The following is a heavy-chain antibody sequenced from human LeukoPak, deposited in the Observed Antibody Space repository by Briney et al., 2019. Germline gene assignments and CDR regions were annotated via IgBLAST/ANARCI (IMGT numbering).Heavy chain of an antibody. CDR2: ISSSSSTI. CDR3: ARDSRDIVVVPAGY. J-gene: IGHJ4*02. CDR1: GFTFSSYS. Sequence: GGSLRLSCAASGFTFSSYSMNWVRQAPGKGLEWVSYISSSSSTIYYADSVKGRFTISRDNAKNSLYLQMNSLRAEDTAVYYCARDSRDIVVVPAGYWGQGTLVTVSS. V-gene: IGHV3-48*01. D-gene: IGHD2-2*01.